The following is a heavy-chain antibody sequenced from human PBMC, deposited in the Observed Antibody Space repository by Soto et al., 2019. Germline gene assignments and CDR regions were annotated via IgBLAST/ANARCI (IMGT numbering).Heavy chain of an antibody. CDR2: ISYDGSNK. CDR3: AKDGEIAVASSFDY. J-gene: IGHJ4*02. D-gene: IGHD6-19*01. Sequence: GGSLRLSCAASGFTFSSYGMHWVRQAPGKGLEWVAVISYDGSNKYYADSVKGRFTISRDNSKNTLYLQMNSLRAEDTAVYYCAKDGEIAVASSFDYWGQGTLVTVSS. CDR1: GFTFSSYG. V-gene: IGHV3-30*18.